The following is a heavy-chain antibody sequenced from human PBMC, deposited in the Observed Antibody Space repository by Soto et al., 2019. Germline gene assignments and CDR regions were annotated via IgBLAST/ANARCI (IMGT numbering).Heavy chain of an antibody. CDR2: ISYDGSNK. D-gene: IGHD6-6*01. CDR1: GFTFSSYG. CDR3: AKVGIEWYSSSSTREYGMDV. V-gene: IGHV3-30*18. J-gene: IGHJ6*02. Sequence: GGSLRLSCAASGFTFSSYGMHWVRQAPGKGLEWVAVISYDGSNKYYADSVKGRLTNSRDNSKNTLYLQMNSLRAEDTAVYYCAKVGIEWYSSSSTREYGMDVWGQGTTVTVSS.